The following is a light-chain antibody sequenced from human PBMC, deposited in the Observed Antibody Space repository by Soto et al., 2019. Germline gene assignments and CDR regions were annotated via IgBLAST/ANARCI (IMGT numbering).Light chain of an antibody. J-gene: IGLJ2*01. V-gene: IGLV1-44*01. CDR3: ASWDDSVHGPE. CDR1: SSNIGRNS. Sequence: QSALTQPPSASGTPGQRVTISGSGSSSNIGRNSVNWYQQVQGTAPKRLIYGSDQRPSGVPDRFSGSKSGTSASLAISGLQSEDEADYYCASWDDSVHGPEFGGGTKLTVL. CDR2: GSD.